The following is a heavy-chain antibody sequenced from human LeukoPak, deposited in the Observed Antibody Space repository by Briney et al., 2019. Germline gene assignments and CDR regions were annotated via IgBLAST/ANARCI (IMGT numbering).Heavy chain of an antibody. CDR2: IYTSGST. V-gene: IGHV4-4*07. CDR1: GGSISSYY. J-gene: IGHJ3*02. D-gene: IGHD3-22*01. Sequence: KPSETLSLTCTVSGGSISSYYWSWIRQPAGKGLEWIGRIYTSGSTNYNPSLKSRVTMSVDTSKNQFSLKLCSVTAADTAVYYCAREPKVLTYYYDSSGPADAFDIWGQGTMVTVSS. CDR3: AREPKVLTYYYDSSGPADAFDI.